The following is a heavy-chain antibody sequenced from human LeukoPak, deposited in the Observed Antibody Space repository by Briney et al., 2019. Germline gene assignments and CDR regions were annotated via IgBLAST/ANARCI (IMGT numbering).Heavy chain of an antibody. CDR1: GGSISSHY. V-gene: IGHV4-59*08. CDR2: IYYSGGT. D-gene: IGHD6-19*01. Sequence: PSETLPLTCTVSGGSISSHYWSWIRQPPGKGLQWIGYIYYSGGTYYNASLKSRGTISVDTSKNQFSLKLNSVTAADTAVYFCARQVVAVAGTGYFDYWGQGTLVTVSS. J-gene: IGHJ4*02. CDR3: ARQVVAVAGTGYFDY.